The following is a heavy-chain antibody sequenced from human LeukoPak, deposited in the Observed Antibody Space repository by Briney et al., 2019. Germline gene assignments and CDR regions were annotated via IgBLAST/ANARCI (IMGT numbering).Heavy chain of an antibody. CDR2: INPSSGGT. Sequence: ASVKVSCKTSGYTFTGYYLHWVRQAPGQGLEWMGWINPSSGGTNYAQKFQGRVTMTGDTSISTAYMELSRLSFDDTAVYFCAGRPDTSMVAIFDYWGQGTLVTISS. V-gene: IGHV1-2*02. CDR3: AGRPDTSMVAIFDY. CDR1: GYTFTGYY. J-gene: IGHJ4*02. D-gene: IGHD5-18*01.